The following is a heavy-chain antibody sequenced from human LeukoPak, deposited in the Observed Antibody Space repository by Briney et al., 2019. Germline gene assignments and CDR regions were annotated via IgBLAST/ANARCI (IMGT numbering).Heavy chain of an antibody. V-gene: IGHV1-8*03. J-gene: IGHJ5*02. CDR3: ARAGLALAP. D-gene: IGHD3-16*01. CDR2: MNPNSGNT. CDR1: GGTFSSYA. Sequence: ASVKVSCKASGGTFSSYAISWVRQATGQGLEWMGWMNPNSGNTGCAQKFQGRVTITRNTSISTAYMELSSLRSEDTAVYYCARAGLALAPWGQGTLVTVSS.